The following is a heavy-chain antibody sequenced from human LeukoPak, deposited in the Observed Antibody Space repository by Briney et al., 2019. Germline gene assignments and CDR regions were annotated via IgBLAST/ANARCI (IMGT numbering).Heavy chain of an antibody. CDR1: GDSISSYY. CDR2: IYYSGST. D-gene: IGHD4-17*01. J-gene: IGHJ4*02. V-gene: IGHV4-59*01. CDR3: ARTDYGDDY. Sequence: SETLSLTCTVSGDSISSYYWSWIRQPPGKGLEWIGYIYYSGSTNYNPSLKSRVTISVDTSKNQFSLKLSSVTAADTAVYYCARTDYGDDYWGQGTLVTVSS.